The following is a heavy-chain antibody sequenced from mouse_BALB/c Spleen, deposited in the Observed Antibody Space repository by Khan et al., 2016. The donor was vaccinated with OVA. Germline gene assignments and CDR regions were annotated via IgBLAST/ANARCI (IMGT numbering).Heavy chain of an antibody. D-gene: IGHD1-1*01. J-gene: IGHJ2*01. Sequence: EVQLQESGPGLVKPSQSLSLTCTVTGYSITSDYAWNWFRQFPGNKLEWMGYIRYSGRTSYNPSLKSRISITRDTSKNQFFLQLNSVTTEDTATYYGARSVTITTVVATDVDYWGQGTTLTVSS. V-gene: IGHV3-2*02. CDR3: ARSVTITTVVATDVDY. CDR2: IRYSGRT. CDR1: GYSITSDYA.